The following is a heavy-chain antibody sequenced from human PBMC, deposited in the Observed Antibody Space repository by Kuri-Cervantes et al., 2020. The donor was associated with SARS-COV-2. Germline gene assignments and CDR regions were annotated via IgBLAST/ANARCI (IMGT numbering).Heavy chain of an antibody. J-gene: IGHJ4*02. CDR3: ARAVGASDSF. V-gene: IGHV3-23*01. CDR2: ITHTGATT. CDR1: GFTFTSFA. Sequence: GESLKISCAASGFTFTSFAMNWVRQAPGKGLEWVSTITHTGATTYYADSVKGRFTISRDNSKNTLYLQMNSLRAEDTAVYYCARAVGASDSFWGQGTLVTVSS. D-gene: IGHD3-22*01.